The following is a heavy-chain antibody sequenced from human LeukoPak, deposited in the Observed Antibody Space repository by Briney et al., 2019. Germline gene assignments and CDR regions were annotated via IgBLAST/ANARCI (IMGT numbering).Heavy chain of an antibody. CDR1: GFTFSSYG. J-gene: IGHJ5*01. CDR3: ARMFGYCTSIGCFPGIVSKKFVS. V-gene: IGHV3-NL1*01. Sequence: GGSLRLSCAASGFTFSSYGMHWVRQAPGKGLEWVSVIYDDGNTYYADSVRGRFTISRDISKNTVSLQMDSLRAEDTAVYYCARMFGYCTSIGCFPGIVSKKFVSWGQGTVVTVSS. D-gene: IGHD2-2*03. CDR2: IYDDGNT.